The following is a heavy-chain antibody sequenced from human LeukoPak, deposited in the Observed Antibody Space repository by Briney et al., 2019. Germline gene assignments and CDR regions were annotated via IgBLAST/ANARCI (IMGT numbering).Heavy chain of an antibody. CDR1: GGSVNSGDYY. Sequence: PSETLSLTCIVSGGSVNSGDYYWSWIRQPPGKGLEWIGYIYYSGSTYYNPSLKSRVTISIDTSKNQFSLKLSSVTAADTAVYYCARADVQVAGPSFDYWGQGTLVTVSS. CDR3: ARADVQVAGPSFDY. J-gene: IGHJ4*02. V-gene: IGHV4-31*03. CDR2: IYYSGST. D-gene: IGHD6-19*01.